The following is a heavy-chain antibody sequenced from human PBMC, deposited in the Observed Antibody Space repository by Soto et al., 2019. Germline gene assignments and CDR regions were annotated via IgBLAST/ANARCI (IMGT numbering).Heavy chain of an antibody. CDR1: GFTFSSYG. Sequence: QVQLVESGGGVVQPGRSLRLSCAASGFTFSSYGMHWVRQAPGKGLEWVAVISYDGSNKYYADSVKGRFTISRDNSKNPLYLQMNSLRAEDTAVYYCPNEYRTCFDPWGQGTLVTVSS. J-gene: IGHJ5*02. CDR3: PNEYRTCFDP. CDR2: ISYDGSNK. D-gene: IGHD2-2*01. V-gene: IGHV3-30*18.